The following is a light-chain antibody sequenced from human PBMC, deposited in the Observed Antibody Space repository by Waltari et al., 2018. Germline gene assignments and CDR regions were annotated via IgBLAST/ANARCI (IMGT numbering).Light chain of an antibody. CDR2: KVS. J-gene: IGKJ1*01. Sequence: VVMTQSPLSLPVTLGQPASISCRSNQCPIYSDGNPYVYWFQQRPGQSPRRLIYKVSTRDSGVPDRFSGSGSGTDFTLKISRVEAEDVGVYYCMQGTHWPTFGQGTKVEIK. CDR3: MQGTHWPT. V-gene: IGKV2-30*01. CDR1: QCPIYSDGNPY.